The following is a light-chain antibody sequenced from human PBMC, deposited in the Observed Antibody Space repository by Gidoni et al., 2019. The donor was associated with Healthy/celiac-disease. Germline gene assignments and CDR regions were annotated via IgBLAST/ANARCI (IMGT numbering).Light chain of an antibody. CDR1: QSVSSN. V-gene: IGKV3-15*01. Sequence: EIVMTQSPATLSVSPGERATLSCRASQSVSSNLAWYQQKPGQAPRLLIYGASTRATGIHARFSGSGSGTEFTLTISSLQSEDFAVYYCQQYNNWPPRTCXQXTKVEIK. CDR2: GAS. J-gene: IGKJ1*01. CDR3: QQYNNWPPRT.